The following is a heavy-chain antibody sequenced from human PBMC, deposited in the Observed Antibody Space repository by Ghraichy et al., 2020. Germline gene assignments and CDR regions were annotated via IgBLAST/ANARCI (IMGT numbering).Heavy chain of an antibody. CDR2: ISYDGSNK. V-gene: IGHV3-30-3*01. J-gene: IGHJ4*02. CDR1: GFTFSSYA. Sequence: GESLNISCAASGFTFSSYAMHWVRQAPGKGLEWVAVISYDGSNKYYADSVKGRFTISRDNSKNTLYLQMNSLRAEDTAVYYCARDYYYDSSGYYLWGQGTLVTVSS. CDR3: ARDYYYDSSGYYL. D-gene: IGHD3-22*01.